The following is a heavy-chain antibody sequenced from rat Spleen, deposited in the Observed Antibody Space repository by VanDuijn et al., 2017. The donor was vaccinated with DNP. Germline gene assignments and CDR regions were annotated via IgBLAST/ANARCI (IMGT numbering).Heavy chain of an antibody. D-gene: IGHD4-3*01. J-gene: IGHJ2*01. Sequence: EVQLVETGGGLVQPGRSLKLSCAAPGFTFGAYYLAWVRQAPAKGLEWVAYIGSPAYAPYYGDSVKGRFTISRDNAKSTLYLQMNSLRSEDMATYYCVRWNSGHFDYWGQGVMVTVSS. CDR1: GFTFGAYY. CDR2: IGSPAYAP. CDR3: VRWNSGHFDY. V-gene: IGHV5-22*01.